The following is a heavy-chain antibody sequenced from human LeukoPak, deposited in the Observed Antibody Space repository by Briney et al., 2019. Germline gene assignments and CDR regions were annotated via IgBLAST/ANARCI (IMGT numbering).Heavy chain of an antibody. D-gene: IGHD3-10*01. J-gene: IGHJ4*02. CDR3: ATSPITMVRGVIITLALDY. CDR2: FDPEDGET. CDR1: GYTLTELS. Sequence: GASVKVSCKVSGYTLTELSMHWVRQAPAKGLEWMGGFDPEDGETIYAQKFQGRVTMTEDTSTDTAYMELSSLRSEDTAVYYCATSPITMVRGVIITLALDYWGQGTLVTVSS. V-gene: IGHV1-24*01.